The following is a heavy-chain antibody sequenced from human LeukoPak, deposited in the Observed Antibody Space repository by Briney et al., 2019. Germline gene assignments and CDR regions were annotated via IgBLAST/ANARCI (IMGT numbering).Heavy chain of an antibody. D-gene: IGHD3-10*01. V-gene: IGHV3-21*01. CDR1: GFTFSTYS. Sequence: GGSLRLSCAASGFTFSTYSMNWVRQAPGKGLEWVSSITSPVGRMYYADSVKGRFTISRDNAKNSLYLQMNSLRAEDTAVYYCARVVVRGVLILRYWGQGTLVTVSS. CDR3: ARVVVRGVLILRY. CDR2: ITSPVGRM. J-gene: IGHJ4*02.